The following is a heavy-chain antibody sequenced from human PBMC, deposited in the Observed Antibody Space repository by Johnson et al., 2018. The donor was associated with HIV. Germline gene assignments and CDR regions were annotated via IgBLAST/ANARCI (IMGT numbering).Heavy chain of an antibody. Sequence: VQLVESGGGLVQPGRSLRLSCAASAFPFDDHALHWVRQTPGKGLQWFSIILKGRFTISRDNAKNTLYLQMNSLRAEDTAVYYCARDRRARLPLYAFDIWGQGTMVTVSS. CDR2: I. J-gene: IGHJ3*02. CDR3: ARDRRARLPLYAFDI. V-gene: IGHV3-9*01. CDR1: AFPFDDHA. D-gene: IGHD6-6*01.